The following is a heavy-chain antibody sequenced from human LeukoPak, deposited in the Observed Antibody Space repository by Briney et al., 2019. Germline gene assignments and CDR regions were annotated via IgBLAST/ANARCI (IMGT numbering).Heavy chain of an antibody. CDR2: ISGSGNRI. D-gene: IGHD2-2*01. V-gene: IGHV3-23*01. J-gene: IGHJ4*02. CDR3: ATGGDIVVVPAATLVY. Sequence: PGRSLSLSCAAAGFTFSNYAMSWVRQAPGKGPEWVSAISGSGNRIYYADSVKGRFTISRDNSKNTLYLQMNSLRVEDTAVYYCATGGDIVVVPAATLVYWRQGTLVTVSS. CDR1: GFTFSNYA.